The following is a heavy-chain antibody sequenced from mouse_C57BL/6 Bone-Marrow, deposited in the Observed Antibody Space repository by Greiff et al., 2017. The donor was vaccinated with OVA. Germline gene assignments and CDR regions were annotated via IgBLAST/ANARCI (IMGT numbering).Heavy chain of an antibody. D-gene: IGHD1-1*01. J-gene: IGHJ2*01. CDR2: INPSTGDT. CDR1: GYSFTGYY. V-gene: IGHV1-42*01. Sequence: VQLQQSGPELVKPGASVKITCKASGYSFTGYYMNWVKQSPEKSLEWIGEINPSTGDTTYNQKFKAKATLTVDKSSSTAYMQLKSLTSEDSAVYYCARSSNYGNSPPDWGQGTTLTVSS. CDR3: ARSSNYGNSPPD.